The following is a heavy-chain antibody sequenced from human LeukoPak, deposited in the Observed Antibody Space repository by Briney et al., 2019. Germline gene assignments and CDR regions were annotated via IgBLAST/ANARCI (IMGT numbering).Heavy chain of an antibody. V-gene: IGHV4-59*01. Sequence: SEPLSLPCTVAGGFISSYYWSWLRQPPGKALEWIGYIYYSGSTNYNPSLKSRVTISVDTSKNQFSLKLSSVTAADTAVYYCARRSGYGMDVWGQGTTVTVSS. D-gene: IGHD1-26*01. CDR2: IYYSGST. CDR1: GGFISSYY. CDR3: ARRSGYGMDV. J-gene: IGHJ6*02.